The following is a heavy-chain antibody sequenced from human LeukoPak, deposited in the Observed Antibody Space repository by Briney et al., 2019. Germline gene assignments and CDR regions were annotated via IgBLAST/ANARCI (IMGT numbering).Heavy chain of an antibody. D-gene: IGHD3-22*01. V-gene: IGHV3-7*01. Sequence: PGGSLRLSCVASGFTISSYWMTWVRQAPGKGLEWVGNIKEDGSEKNYADSVNGRLTTSRDNAKNSLYLQMNSLRVEDTAVYYCARDPPGNYFDGTGYYSWGQGTLVTVSS. CDR2: IKEDGSEK. J-gene: IGHJ5*02. CDR1: GFTISSYW. CDR3: ARDPPGNYFDGTGYYS.